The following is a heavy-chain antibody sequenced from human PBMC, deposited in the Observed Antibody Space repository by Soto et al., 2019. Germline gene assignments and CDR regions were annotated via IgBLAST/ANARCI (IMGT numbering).Heavy chain of an antibody. Sequence: SETLSLTCTVSGGSISSYYWSWIRQPPGKGLEWIGYIYYSGSTNYNPSLKSRVTISVDTSKNQFSLKLSSVTAADTAVYYRARVGGYSSSWYPWFDPWGQGTLVTVSS. V-gene: IGHV4-59*01. J-gene: IGHJ5*02. D-gene: IGHD6-13*01. CDR3: ARVGGYSSSWYPWFDP. CDR1: GGSISSYY. CDR2: IYYSGST.